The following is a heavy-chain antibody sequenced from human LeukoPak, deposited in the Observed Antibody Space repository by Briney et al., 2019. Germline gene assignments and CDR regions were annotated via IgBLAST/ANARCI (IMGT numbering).Heavy chain of an antibody. CDR1: GFSFSDAW. J-gene: IGHJ4*02. D-gene: IGHD2-15*01. CDR2: VKSKVDGGTP. CDR3: TTRSPARYCSDGACYSSADY. V-gene: IGHV3-15*07. Sequence: GGSLRLSCAASGFSFSDAWTNWVRQAPGKGLEWVGHVKSKVDGGTPDYVAPVKGRFTISRDDSRNTLYLQMSSLNTEDTAVYYCTTRSPARYCSDGACYSSADYWGQGTLVTVSS.